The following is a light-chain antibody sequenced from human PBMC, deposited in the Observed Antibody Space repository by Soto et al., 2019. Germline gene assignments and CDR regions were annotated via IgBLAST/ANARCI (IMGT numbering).Light chain of an antibody. CDR1: QSVSNNY. V-gene: IGKV3-20*01. Sequence: EIVLTQSPGTLSLSPGERATLSCRASQSVSNNYLAWSQQKPGQAPRLLIYGASSRATGIPDRFSGSGSGTEFTLTISSLQSEDFAVYYCQQYNNWPPCTFGQGTKVDIK. CDR3: QQYNNWPPCT. CDR2: GAS. J-gene: IGKJ2*02.